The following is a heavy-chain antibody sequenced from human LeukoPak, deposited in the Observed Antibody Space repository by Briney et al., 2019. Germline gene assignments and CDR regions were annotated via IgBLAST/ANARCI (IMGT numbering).Heavy chain of an antibody. V-gene: IGHV3-66*01. CDR3: ARLWFGEYTFDY. CDR2: IYSGGST. D-gene: IGHD3-10*01. Sequence: GGSLRLSCAASGFTVSSNYMSWVRQASGKGLEWVSVIYSGGSTYYADSVKGRFTISRDNSKNTLYLQMNSLRAEDTAVYYCARLWFGEYTFDYWGQGTLVTVSS. J-gene: IGHJ4*02. CDR1: GFTVSSNY.